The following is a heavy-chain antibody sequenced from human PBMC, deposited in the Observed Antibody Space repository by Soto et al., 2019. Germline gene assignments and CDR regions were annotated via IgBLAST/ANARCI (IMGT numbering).Heavy chain of an antibody. V-gene: IGHV1-69*02. CDR2: IIPILGIA. D-gene: IGHD3-3*01. CDR3: ARVPRGLAWSAARSLGYYMDV. Sequence: GASVKVSCKASGGTFSSYTISWVRQAPGQGLEWMGRIIPILGIANYAQKFQGRVTITADKSTSTAYMELSSLRSEDTAVYYCARVPRGLAWSAARSLGYYMDVWGKGTTVTVSS. CDR1: GGTFSSYT. J-gene: IGHJ6*03.